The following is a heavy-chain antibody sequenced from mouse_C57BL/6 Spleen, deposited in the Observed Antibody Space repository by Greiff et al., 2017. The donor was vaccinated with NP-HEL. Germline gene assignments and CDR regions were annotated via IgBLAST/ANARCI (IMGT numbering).Heavy chain of an antibody. CDR2: ISYDGSN. D-gene: IGHD1-1*01. V-gene: IGHV3-6*01. J-gene: IGHJ4*01. CDR1: GYSITSGYY. CDR3: ARENYGSNYAMDY. Sequence: EVQLQQSGPGLVKPSQSLSLTCSVTGYSITSGYYWNWIRQFPGNKLEWMGYISYDGSNNYNPSLKNRISITRDTSKNQFFLKLNSVTTEDTATYYCARENYGSNYAMDYWGQGTSVTVSS.